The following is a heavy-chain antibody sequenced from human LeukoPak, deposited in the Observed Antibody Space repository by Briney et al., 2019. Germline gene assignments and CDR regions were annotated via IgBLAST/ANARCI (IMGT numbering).Heavy chain of an antibody. J-gene: IGHJ4*02. V-gene: IGHV4-59*01. CDR2: IYYSGST. CDR1: GGSISSYY. D-gene: IGHD3-3*01. Sequence: KSSETLSLTCTGSGGSISSYYWSWLRQPPGKGLEWIGNIYYSGSTNYHPSLKSRVTISVITYKNKFSLKLNSVAAEHPAMYYYACGSIFWSEYQYYFDHWGQGTLVTVSS. CDR3: ACGSIFWSEYQYYFDH.